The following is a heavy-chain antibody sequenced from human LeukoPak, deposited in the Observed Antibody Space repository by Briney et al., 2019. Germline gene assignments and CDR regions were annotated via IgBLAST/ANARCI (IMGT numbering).Heavy chain of an antibody. Sequence: GMSLRLSCAASGFTFSSYAMHQARQAPGKGLECVTVISYDGSNKYYANCVKGRFPISRHNSKNTLYLQMNSLRAEDTAVYYCARDRDSSCWLDYWGQGNLVTVSS. CDR3: ARDRDSSCWLDY. CDR2: ISYDGSNK. J-gene: IGHJ4*02. V-gene: IGHV3-30*04. CDR1: GFTFSSYA. D-gene: IGHD6-13*01.